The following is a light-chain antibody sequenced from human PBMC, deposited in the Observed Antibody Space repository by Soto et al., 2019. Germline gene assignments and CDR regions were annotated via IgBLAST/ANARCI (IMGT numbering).Light chain of an antibody. Sequence: DIVMTQSPDSLDVSLGERATINCKSSQSVLYNSNNKNYLAWYQQRPGQPPKLLIYWASTRDSGVPDRFSGSGSGTDFTLTITSLQAEDVAVYYCQQYESTPPTFGQGTKLEIK. J-gene: IGKJ2*01. V-gene: IGKV4-1*01. CDR3: QQYESTPPT. CDR2: WAS. CDR1: QSVLYNSNNKNY.